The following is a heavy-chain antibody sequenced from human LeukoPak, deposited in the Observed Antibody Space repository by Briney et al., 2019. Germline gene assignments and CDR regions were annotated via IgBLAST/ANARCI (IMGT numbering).Heavy chain of an antibody. CDR3: RAVAGTGDY. D-gene: IGHD6-19*01. V-gene: IGHV3-23*01. CDR2: IGGSGSGYST. Sequence: PGGSLRLSCAASGSTFSIYAMSWVRQAPGKGLEWVSSIGGSGSGYSTYYADSVKGRFTISRDTSKNTLYLQMNSLKTEDTAVYYCRAVAGTGDYWGQGTLVTVSS. CDR1: GSTFSIYA. J-gene: IGHJ4*02.